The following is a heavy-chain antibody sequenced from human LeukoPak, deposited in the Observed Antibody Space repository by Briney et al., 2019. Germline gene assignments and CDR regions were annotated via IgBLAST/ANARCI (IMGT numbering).Heavy chain of an antibody. D-gene: IGHD3-22*01. CDR1: GDSINRYY. V-gene: IGHV4-4*07. J-gene: IGHJ3*01. Sequence: SETLSLTCTVSGDSINRYYWNWIRQPAGKGLEWIGRIYTTGITNYSPSLASRVSMSVDTSKNQISLKLTSVTAADTAVYYCARAHKYHFYDSSGAFDFWGQGKMVTVSS. CDR3: ARAHKYHFYDSSGAFDF. CDR2: IYTTGIT.